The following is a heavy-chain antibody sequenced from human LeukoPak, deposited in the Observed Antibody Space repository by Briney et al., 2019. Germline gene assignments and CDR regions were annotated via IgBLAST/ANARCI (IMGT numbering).Heavy chain of an antibody. CDR2: VSGTGSAT. CDR1: GFTFSDYA. Sequence: GGSLRLSCATSGFTFSDYAMSWVRQAPGKGLEWVSVVSGTGSATYYADSVKGRFTISRDNSKNTLYLQMNSLRAEDTAVYYCAKDLGPQLVIDYWGQGTLVTVSS. D-gene: IGHD6-13*01. V-gene: IGHV3-23*01. CDR3: AKDLGPQLVIDY. J-gene: IGHJ4*02.